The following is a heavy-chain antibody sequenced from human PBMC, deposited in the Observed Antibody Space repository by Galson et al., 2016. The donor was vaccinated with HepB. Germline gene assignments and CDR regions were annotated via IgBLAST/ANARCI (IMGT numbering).Heavy chain of an antibody. D-gene: IGHD6-19*01. CDR3: ARDHRGKGSGREGHFDY. Sequence: SVKVSCKASGYTFTSYYMHWVRQAPGQGLEWMGILNPSGGSTSYAQRFQGRLTMTRDTSTSTVYMELSSLRSEDTAVYYCARDHRGKGSGREGHFDYWGQGTLVTVSS. V-gene: IGHV1-46*01. CDR1: GYTFTSYY. CDR2: LNPSGGST. J-gene: IGHJ4*02.